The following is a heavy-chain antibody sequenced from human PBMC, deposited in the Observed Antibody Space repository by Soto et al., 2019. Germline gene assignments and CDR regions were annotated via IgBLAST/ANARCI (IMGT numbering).Heavy chain of an antibody. Sequence: QEQLVESGGGVVQPGRSLRLSCAASGLTFNRYGMHWVRQAPGKGLEWAAHISYDVSNQHYAESVKGRFTISRDSSKNRLYLQMNSLRAEDTAVYYCVRDTYYYDSSGYYVFDYWGQGSLVAVCS. V-gene: IGHV3-30*03. CDR2: ISYDVSNQ. D-gene: IGHD3-22*01. J-gene: IGHJ4*02. CDR1: GLTFNRYG. CDR3: VRDTYYYDSSGYYVFDY.